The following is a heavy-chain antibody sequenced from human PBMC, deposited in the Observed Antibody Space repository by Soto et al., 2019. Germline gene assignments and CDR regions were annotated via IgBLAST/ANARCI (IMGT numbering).Heavy chain of an antibody. CDR3: ARGKRISDYYGSGSYWAPFDY. CDR2: IIPIFGTA. J-gene: IGHJ4*02. Sequence: QVQLVQSGAEVQKPGSSVKVSCKASGGTFSSYAISWVRQAPGQGLEWMGGIIPIFGTANYAQKFQGRVTITADESTSTAYMELSSLRSEDTAVYYCARGKRISDYYGSGSYWAPFDYWGQGTLVTVSS. V-gene: IGHV1-69*01. D-gene: IGHD3-10*01. CDR1: GGTFSSYA.